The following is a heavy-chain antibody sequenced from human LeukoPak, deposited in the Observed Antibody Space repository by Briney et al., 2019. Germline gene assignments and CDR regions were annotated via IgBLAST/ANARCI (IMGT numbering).Heavy chain of an antibody. CDR1: GGSFSGYY. D-gene: IGHD3-16*01. V-gene: IGHV4-34*01. CDR3: AREDYVWGSYCFDY. Sequence: SETLSLTCAVYGGSFSGYYWSWIRQPPGKGLEWIGEINHSGSTNYNPSLKSRVTISVDTSKNQFSLKLSSVTAADTAVYYCAREDYVWGSYCFDYWGQGTLVTVSS. J-gene: IGHJ4*02. CDR2: INHSGST.